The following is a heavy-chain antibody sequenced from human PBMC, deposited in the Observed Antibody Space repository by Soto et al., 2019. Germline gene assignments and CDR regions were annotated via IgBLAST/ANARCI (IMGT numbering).Heavy chain of an antibody. CDR1: GVTVSSNY. D-gene: IGHD5-18*01. Sequence: EVQLVESGGGLVQPGGSLRLSCAASGVTVSSNYMSWVRQAPGKGLEWVSVIYSGGSTYYADSVNGRFTISRDNSKNTLYLQTNSRRHGAPAGSDCARHGYNYGGGYFDYWGQGTLVTVSS. CDR2: IYSGGST. J-gene: IGHJ4*02. CDR3: ARHGYNYGGGYFDY. V-gene: IGHV3-66*04.